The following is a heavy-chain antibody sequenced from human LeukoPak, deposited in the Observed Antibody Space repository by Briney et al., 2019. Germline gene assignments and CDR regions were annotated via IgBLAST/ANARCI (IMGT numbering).Heavy chain of an antibody. J-gene: IGHJ6*03. D-gene: IGHD6-19*01. Sequence: KPGGSLRLSCAASGFTFSDYYMSWIRQAPGKGLEWVSYISSSGSTIYYADSVKGRFTISRDNAKNSLYLQMNSLRAEDTAVYYCARAAVAGTRLYYYYYMDVWGKGTTVTVSS. CDR3: ARAAVAGTRLYYYYYMDV. V-gene: IGHV3-11*04. CDR2: ISSSGSTI. CDR1: GFTFSDYY.